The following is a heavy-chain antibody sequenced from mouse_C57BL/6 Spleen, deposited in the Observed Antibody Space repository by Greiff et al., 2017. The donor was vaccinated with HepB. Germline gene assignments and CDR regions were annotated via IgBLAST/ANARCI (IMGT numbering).Heavy chain of an antibody. V-gene: IGHV1-18*01. J-gene: IGHJ4*01. D-gene: IGHD1-1*01. CDR2: INPNNGGT. CDR1: GYTFTDYN. CDR3: ARGGYYGSSGAMDY. Sequence: VHVKQSGPELVKPGASVKIPCKASGYTFTDYNMDWVKQSHGKSLEWIGDINPNNGGTIYNQKFKGKATLTVDKSSSTAYMELRSLTSEDTAVYYCARGGYYGSSGAMDYWGQGTSVTVSS.